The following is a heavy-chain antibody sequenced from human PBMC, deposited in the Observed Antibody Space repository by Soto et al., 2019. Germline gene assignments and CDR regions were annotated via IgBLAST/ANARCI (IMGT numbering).Heavy chain of an antibody. J-gene: IGHJ4*02. CDR2: ISGSGSST. D-gene: IGHD5-12*01. Sequence: PGGSLRLSCVASGFTFSSYAMSWVRQAPGKGLEWVSAISGSGSSTYYADSVRGRFTISRDNSKDTLYLQMSSLRAEDTAVYFCAKASKGYTGYDLDFWGQGTPVTVSS. CDR1: GFTFSSYA. V-gene: IGHV3-23*01. CDR3: AKASKGYTGYDLDF.